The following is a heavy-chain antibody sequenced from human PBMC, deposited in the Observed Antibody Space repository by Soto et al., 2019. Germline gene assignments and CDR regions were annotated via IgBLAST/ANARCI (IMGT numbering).Heavy chain of an antibody. CDR2: INPKFGDT. D-gene: IGHD3-10*01. CDR1: GYTFTAYY. J-gene: IGHJ6*02. CDR3: ARNMDYYYGPGSGNGHGF. V-gene: IGHV1-2*02. Sequence: QVQLVQSGAEVTEPGDSVRVSCEASGYTFTAYYIHWVRQAPGQGLEWMGWINPKFGDTTYAQDSQGRVAMTRDMSISTVYMELSRLTSDDTAIYYCARNMDYYYGPGSGNGHGFWGQGTTVTVFS.